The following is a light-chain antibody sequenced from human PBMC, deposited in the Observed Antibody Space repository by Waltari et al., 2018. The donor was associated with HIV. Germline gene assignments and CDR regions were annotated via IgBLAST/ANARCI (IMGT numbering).Light chain of an antibody. J-gene: IGLJ2*01. CDR1: SSDVGRYTL. CDR2: EVN. CDR3: CSYAIGGTFV. Sequence: QSALTQPASVSGSPGQSITMSCSGTSSDVGRYTLVSCYQQHPGNAPKPIIYEVNRRPPGITNRFSCFKSGNTASLTITGLQAEDEADYHCCSYAIGGTFVFGGGTKVTVL. V-gene: IGLV2-23*02.